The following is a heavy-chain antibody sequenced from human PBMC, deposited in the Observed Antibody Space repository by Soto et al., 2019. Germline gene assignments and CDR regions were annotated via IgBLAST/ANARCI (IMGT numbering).Heavy chain of an antibody. J-gene: IGHJ5*02. V-gene: IGHV4-30-4*01. Sequence: PSETLSLTCTVSGGSISSGDYFWSCIRQPRGKGLEWIGYIYYSGSTYYNPSLKSRVTISVDTSKNQFSLKLRSVTAADTAVYYCARLKYSTWIGLAPWGQGTLVTVSS. CDR1: GGSISSGDYF. CDR2: IYYSGST. D-gene: IGHD4-4*01. CDR3: ARLKYSTWIGLAP.